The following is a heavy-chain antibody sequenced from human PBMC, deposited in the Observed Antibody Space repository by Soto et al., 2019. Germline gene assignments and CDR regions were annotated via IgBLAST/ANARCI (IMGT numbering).Heavy chain of an antibody. CDR3: ATAPSGSYYMGHDAFDI. CDR2: IYPGDSDT. J-gene: IGHJ3*02. D-gene: IGHD3-10*01. V-gene: IGHV5-51*01. CDR1: GYSFTSYW. Sequence: PGESLKISCKGSGYSFTSYWIGWVRQMPGKGLEWMGIIYPGDSDTRYSPSFQGQVTISADKSISAAYLQWSSLKASDTAMYYCATAPSGSYYMGHDAFDIWGQGTMVTVSS.